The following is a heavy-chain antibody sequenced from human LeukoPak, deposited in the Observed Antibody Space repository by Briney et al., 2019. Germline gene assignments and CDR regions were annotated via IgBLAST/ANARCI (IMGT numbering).Heavy chain of an antibody. Sequence: PGGSLRLFCAASGFTFSSYNMHWVRQAPGKGLEWVSYIKSSTSIIYYADSVKGRFTISRDNAKNSLYLQMNSLRDEDTAVYYCARDKTTVTIDAFDMWGQGTMVTVSS. D-gene: IGHD4-17*01. CDR3: ARDKTTVTIDAFDM. J-gene: IGHJ3*02. V-gene: IGHV3-48*02. CDR1: GFTFSSYN. CDR2: IKSSTSII.